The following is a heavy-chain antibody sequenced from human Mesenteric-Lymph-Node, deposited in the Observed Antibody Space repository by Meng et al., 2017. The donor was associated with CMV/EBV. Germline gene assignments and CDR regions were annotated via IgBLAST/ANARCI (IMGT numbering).Heavy chain of an antibody. Sequence: SETLSLTCSVSGDSITNYYWSWIRQPPGKGLEWIGSIYHSGSTNYNPSLKSRVTMSVDTSKNQFSLNLRSVTAADTAMYYCARVRGSSVVDYWGQGTLVTVSS. D-gene: IGHD6-6*01. J-gene: IGHJ4*01. CDR1: GDSITNYY. CDR2: IYHSGST. CDR3: ARVRGSSVVDY. V-gene: IGHV4-59*01.